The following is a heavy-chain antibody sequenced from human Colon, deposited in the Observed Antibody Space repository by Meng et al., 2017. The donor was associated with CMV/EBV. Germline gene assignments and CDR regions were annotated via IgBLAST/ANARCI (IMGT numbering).Heavy chain of an antibody. Sequence: SETLSLTCTVSGGSISSGGYSWGWIRQPPGKGLEWIGSIYYTGSTYYNSSLKSRVTISVDTSKNQFSLKLSSVTAADTAVYYCAGESQQLVAWWFDPWGQGTLVTVSS. V-gene: IGHV4-39*01. CDR1: GGSISSGGYS. CDR2: IYYTGST. J-gene: IGHJ5*02. D-gene: IGHD6-13*01. CDR3: AGESQQLVAWWFDP.